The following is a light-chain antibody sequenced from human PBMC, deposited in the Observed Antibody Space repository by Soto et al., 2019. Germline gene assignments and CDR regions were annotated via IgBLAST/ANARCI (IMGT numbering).Light chain of an antibody. CDR1: SSNIGNNY. Sequence: QAALTQPPSVSAAPGQKVTISCSGSSSNIGNNYVYWYQQLPGTAPKLLIYENNKRPSGIPDRFSGSKSGTSASLAITGLQTGDEADYYCGTWDSSLSAGVFGGGTKLTVL. CDR2: ENN. CDR3: GTWDSSLSAGV. J-gene: IGLJ3*02. V-gene: IGLV1-51*02.